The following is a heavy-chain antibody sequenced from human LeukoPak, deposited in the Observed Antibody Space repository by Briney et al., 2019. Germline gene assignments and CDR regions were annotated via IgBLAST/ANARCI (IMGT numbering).Heavy chain of an antibody. J-gene: IGHJ3*02. CDR3: ARGAITRRDAFDI. V-gene: IGHV4-59*01. D-gene: IGHD2-2*01. Sequence: SETLSLTCTVSGGSISSYYRSWIRQPPGKGLEWIGYIYYSGSTNYNPSLKSRVTISVDTSKNQFSLKLSSVTAADTAVYYCARGAITRRDAFDIWGQGTMVTVSS. CDR1: GGSISSYY. CDR2: IYYSGST.